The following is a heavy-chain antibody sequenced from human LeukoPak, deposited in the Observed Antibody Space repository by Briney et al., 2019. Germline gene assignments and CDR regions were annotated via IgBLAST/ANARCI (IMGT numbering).Heavy chain of an antibody. Sequence: ASVNVSCKASGYTFTSYDINWGRPATGQGLEWMGWMNPNSGNTGYAQKFQGRVTMTRNTSISTAYMELSSLRSEDTAVYYCARGREIRGLDIWGQGTMVTVSS. CDR2: MNPNSGNT. J-gene: IGHJ3*02. CDR3: ARGREIRGLDI. D-gene: IGHD1-26*01. CDR1: GYTFTSYD. V-gene: IGHV1-8*01.